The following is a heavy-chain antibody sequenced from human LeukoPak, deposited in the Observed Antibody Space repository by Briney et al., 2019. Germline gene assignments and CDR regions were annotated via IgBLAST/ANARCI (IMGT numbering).Heavy chain of an antibody. Sequence: PSETLSLTCTVSGGSISSYYWSWIRQPPGKGLEWIGYIYYSGSTIYNPSLKSRVTISVDTSKNQFSLKLSSVTAADTAVYYCARAVKHDYGGNEYFQHWGQGTLVTVSS. CDR1: GGSISSYY. J-gene: IGHJ1*01. CDR2: IYYSGST. D-gene: IGHD4-23*01. CDR3: ARAVKHDYGGNEYFQH. V-gene: IGHV4-59*01.